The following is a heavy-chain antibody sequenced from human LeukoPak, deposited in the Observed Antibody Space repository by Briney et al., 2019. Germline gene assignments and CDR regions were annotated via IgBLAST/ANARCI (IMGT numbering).Heavy chain of an antibody. Sequence: AASVKVSCKASGGTFSSYTISWVRQAPGQGLEWMGRIIPILGIANYAQKFQGRVTITAEKSTSTAYMELSSLRSEDTAVYYCARGDSSSWYNQEYYFDYWGQGTLVTVSS. V-gene: IGHV1-69*02. J-gene: IGHJ4*02. D-gene: IGHD6-13*01. CDR1: GGTFSSYT. CDR3: ARGDSSSWYNQEYYFDY. CDR2: IIPILGIA.